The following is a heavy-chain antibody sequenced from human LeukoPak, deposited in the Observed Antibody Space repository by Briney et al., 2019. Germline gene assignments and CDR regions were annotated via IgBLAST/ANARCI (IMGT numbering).Heavy chain of an antibody. V-gene: IGHV3-73*01. CDR2: IRSKANNYAT. CDR3: TRFRDTALDF. Sequence: PGGSLKLSCAASGFTFSGSAIHWVRQTSGKGLEWVGRIRSKANNYATAYAASVKGRFTISRDDSKNTAYLQMNTLKTEDTAVYYCTRFRDTALDFWGQGTLVTVSS. CDR1: GFTFSGSA. D-gene: IGHD5-18*01. J-gene: IGHJ4*02.